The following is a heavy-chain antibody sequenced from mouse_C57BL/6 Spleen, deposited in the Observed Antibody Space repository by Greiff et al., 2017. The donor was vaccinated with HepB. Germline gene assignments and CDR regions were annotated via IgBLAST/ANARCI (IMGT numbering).Heavy chain of an antibody. D-gene: IGHD2-5*01. V-gene: IGHV5-4*03. J-gene: IGHJ4*01. CDR2: ISDGGSYT. CDR1: GFTFSSYA. Sequence: DVMLVESGGGLVKPGGSLKLSCAASGFTFSSYAMSWVRQTPEKRLEWVATISDGGSYTYYPDNVKGRFTISRDNAKNNLYLQLSHLKSEDTAMYYCARGNSNYVMGAMDYWGQGTSVTVSS. CDR3: ARGNSNYVMGAMDY.